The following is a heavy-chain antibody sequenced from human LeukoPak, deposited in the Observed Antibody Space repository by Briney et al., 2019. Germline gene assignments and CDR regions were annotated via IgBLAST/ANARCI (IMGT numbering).Heavy chain of an antibody. Sequence: ASVKVSCKASGYTFTSYYMHWVRQAPGQGLEWMGIINPSGGSTSYAQKFQGRVTITADESTSTAYMELSSLRSEDTAVYYCARGMAGTSNFDYWGQGTLVTVSS. CDR2: INPSGGST. CDR1: GYTFTSYY. J-gene: IGHJ4*02. V-gene: IGHV1-46*01. CDR3: ARGMAGTSNFDY. D-gene: IGHD1-1*01.